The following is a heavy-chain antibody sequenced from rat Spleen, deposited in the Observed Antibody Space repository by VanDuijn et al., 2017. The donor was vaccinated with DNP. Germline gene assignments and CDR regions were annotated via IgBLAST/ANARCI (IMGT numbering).Heavy chain of an antibody. CDR1: GFSLTSYN. J-gene: IGHJ2*01. CDR2: IWTGGST. Sequence: QVQLKESGPGLVQPSQTLSLTCTVAGFSLTSYNVHWVRQPPGKGLEWMGVIWTGGSTDYNSALKSRLSISRDTSKSQVFLKMRSLQTEDTATYYCALESGGGNPTGFDYWGQGVMVTVSS. CDR3: ALESGGGNPTGFDY. V-gene: IGHV2-30*01. D-gene: IGHD1-11*01.